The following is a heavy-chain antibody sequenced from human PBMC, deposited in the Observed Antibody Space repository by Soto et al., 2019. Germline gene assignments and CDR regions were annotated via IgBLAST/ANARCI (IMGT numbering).Heavy chain of an antibody. J-gene: IGHJ4*02. CDR2: ISGSGGST. Sequence: GGSLRLSCAASGFTFSSYAMSWVRQAPGKGLEWVSAISGSGGSTYYADSVKGRFTISRDNSKNTLYLQMNSLRAEDTAVYYCAKDSLIGCSGGSCYSPFDYWGQGTLVTVSS. CDR3: AKDSLIGCSGGSCYSPFDY. D-gene: IGHD2-15*01. V-gene: IGHV3-23*01. CDR1: GFTFSSYA.